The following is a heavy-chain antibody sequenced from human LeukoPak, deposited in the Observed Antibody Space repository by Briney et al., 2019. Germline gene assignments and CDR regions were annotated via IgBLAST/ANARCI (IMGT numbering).Heavy chain of an antibody. CDR3: AGSRGTTFIPFDS. D-gene: IGHD2/OR15-2a*01. CDR1: GFSFRTYS. Sequence: GGSLRLSCAASGFSFRTYSMNWVRQTPGKGLEWVAVISGSSGFIYYGDSVRGRFTISRDNAKNSLYLQMNSLRAEDTAVYYCAGSRGTTFIPFDSWGQGTLVTVSS. V-gene: IGHV3-21*01. J-gene: IGHJ5*01. CDR2: ISGSSGFI.